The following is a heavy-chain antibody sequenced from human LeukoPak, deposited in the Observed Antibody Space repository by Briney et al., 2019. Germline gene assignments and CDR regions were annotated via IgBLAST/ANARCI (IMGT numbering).Heavy chain of an antibody. J-gene: IGHJ1*01. Sequence: PGGSLRLSCAASGFTFSTYAMSWVRQAPGTGLEWVSGISWNSGSIGYADSVKGRFTISRDNAKNSLYLQMNSLRAEDTALYYCAKDIRPYDSSGYYSYFQHWGQGTLVTVSS. D-gene: IGHD3-22*01. CDR1: GFTFSTYA. CDR3: AKDIRPYDSSGYYSYFQH. CDR2: ISWNSGSI. V-gene: IGHV3-9*01.